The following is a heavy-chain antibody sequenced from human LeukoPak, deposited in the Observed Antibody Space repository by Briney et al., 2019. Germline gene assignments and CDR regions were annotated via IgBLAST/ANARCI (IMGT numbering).Heavy chain of an antibody. D-gene: IGHD3-9*01. V-gene: IGHV1-24*01. CDR1: GYTLTELS. CDR2: FDPEDGET. Sequence: ASVKVSCKVSGYTLTELSMHWVRQAPGKGLECMGGFDPEDGETIYAQKFQGRVTMTEDTSTDTAYMELSSLRSEDTAVYYCATLLLTGDSNWFDPWGQGTLVTVSS. CDR3: ATLLLTGDSNWFDP. J-gene: IGHJ5*02.